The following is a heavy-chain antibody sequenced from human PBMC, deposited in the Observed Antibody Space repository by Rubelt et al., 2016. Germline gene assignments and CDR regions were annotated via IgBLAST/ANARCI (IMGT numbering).Heavy chain of an antibody. Sequence: QLQLQESGPGLVKPSETLSLTCTVSGDSISSSSHFWGWIRQPPGKGLEWIGYIYYRGSTYYNPSLKSRVTISVDRSKNQFPLKLSSVTAADTAVYYCARHGDTVSLLDYWGQGTLVTVSS. CDR2: IYYRGST. D-gene: IGHD5-18*01. CDR1: GDSISSSSHF. V-gene: IGHV4-61*05. CDR3: ARHGDTVSLLDY. J-gene: IGHJ4*02.